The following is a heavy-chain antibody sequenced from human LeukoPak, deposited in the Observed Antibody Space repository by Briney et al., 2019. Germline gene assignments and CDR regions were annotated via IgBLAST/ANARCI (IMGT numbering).Heavy chain of an antibody. D-gene: IGHD2-15*01. CDR1: GGSFSGYY. Sequence: SETLSLTCAVYGGSFSGYYWSWLRQPPGKGLEWVGEINHSGSTNYNPSLKSRVTTSVDTSKNQFSLKLSSVTAADTAVYYCARGLGCSGGSCYGDYYYYYYMDVWGKGTTVTVSS. CDR3: ARGLGCSGGSCYGDYYYYYYMDV. V-gene: IGHV4-34*01. J-gene: IGHJ6*03. CDR2: INHSGST.